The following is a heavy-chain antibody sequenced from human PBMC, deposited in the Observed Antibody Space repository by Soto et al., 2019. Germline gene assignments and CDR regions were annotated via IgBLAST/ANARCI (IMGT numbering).Heavy chain of an antibody. J-gene: IGHJ4*02. V-gene: IGHV4-59*01. Sequence: SETLSLTCTVSGGSFRSYYWSWIRQPPGKGLEWIGYIYYSGSTNYNPSLKSRVTISLDTSKNQFSLKLTSVTAADTAVYYCARVDIVATIRFDYWGQGTLVTVSS. CDR3: ARVDIVATIRFDY. CDR2: IYYSGST. CDR1: GGSFRSYY. D-gene: IGHD5-12*01.